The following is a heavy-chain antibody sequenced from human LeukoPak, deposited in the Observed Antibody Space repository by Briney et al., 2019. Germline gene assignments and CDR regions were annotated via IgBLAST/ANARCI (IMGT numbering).Heavy chain of an antibody. V-gene: IGHV3-20*04. CDR1: GFTFDDYG. J-gene: IGHJ4*02. Sequence: GGSLRLSCAASGFTFDDYGMSWVRQAPGKGLEWVSGINWNGGSTGYADSVKGRFTISRDNAKNSLYLQMNSLRAEDTALYYCGRATVAGPNFDYWGQGTRVTVSS. D-gene: IGHD6-19*01. CDR2: INWNGGST. CDR3: GRATVAGPNFDY.